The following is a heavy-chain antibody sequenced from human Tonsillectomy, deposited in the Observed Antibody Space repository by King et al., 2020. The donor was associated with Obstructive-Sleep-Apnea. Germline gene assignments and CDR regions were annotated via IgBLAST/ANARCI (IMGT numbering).Heavy chain of an antibody. Sequence: QLQESGPGLVKPSETLSLTCTVSGGSISSSSYYWGWIRQPPGKGLEWIGSIYYSGSTYYNPSLKSRVSISVDTSKNQFSLKLSSVTAADTAVYYCAGGGYDYVWGSYRYGFFDYWGQGTLVTVSS. CDR2: IYYSGST. J-gene: IGHJ4*02. D-gene: IGHD3-16*02. V-gene: IGHV4-39*07. CDR3: AGGGYDYVWGSYRYGFFDY. CDR1: GGSISSSSYY.